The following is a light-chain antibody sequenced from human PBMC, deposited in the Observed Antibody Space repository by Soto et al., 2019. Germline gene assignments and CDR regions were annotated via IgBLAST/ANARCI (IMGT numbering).Light chain of an antibody. J-gene: IGLJ3*02. V-gene: IGLV1-51*01. CDR1: SSNIGNKY. CDR3: GTWDSSLSAEV. CDR2: DNN. Sequence: QSVLTQPPSVSAAPGQKVTISCSGSSSNIGNKYVSWYQQLPGTAPKLLIYDNNKRPSGIPDRFSGSKSGTSATLGITGLQNGDEADYYCGTWDSSLSAEVFGGGTKLTVL.